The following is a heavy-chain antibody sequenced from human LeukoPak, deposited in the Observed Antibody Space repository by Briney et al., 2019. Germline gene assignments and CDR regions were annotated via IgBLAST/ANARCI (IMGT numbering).Heavy chain of an antibody. D-gene: IGHD6-13*01. J-gene: IGHJ4*02. CDR1: GYTFTSYG. Sequence: SVKVSCKASGYTFTSYGISWVRQAPGQGLEWMGRIIPILGIANYAQKFQGRATITADKSTSTAYMELSSLRSEDTAVYYCARDGVYSSSWSSYYFDYWGQGTLVTVSS. CDR2: IIPILGIA. CDR3: ARDGVYSSSWSSYYFDY. V-gene: IGHV1-69*04.